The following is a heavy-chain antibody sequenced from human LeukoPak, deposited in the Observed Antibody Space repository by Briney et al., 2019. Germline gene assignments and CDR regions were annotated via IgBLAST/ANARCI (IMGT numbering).Heavy chain of an antibody. CDR1: GYTFTIYY. Sequence: ASVKVSCKASGYTFTIYYMHWVRQAPGQGLEWMGIINPSGGSTSCAQKFQGRVTITADESTSTAYMELSSLRSEDTAVYYCASHGSLPYYYDSSGYHLDYWGQGTLVTVSS. V-gene: IGHV1-46*01. J-gene: IGHJ4*02. CDR2: INPSGGST. D-gene: IGHD3-22*01. CDR3: ASHGSLPYYYDSSGYHLDY.